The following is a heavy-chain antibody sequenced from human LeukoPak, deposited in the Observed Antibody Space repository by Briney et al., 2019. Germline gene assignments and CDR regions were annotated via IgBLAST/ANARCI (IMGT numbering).Heavy chain of an antibody. CDR3: ARAAPYYYDSSGYYLGGIFDY. CDR2: IYYSGST. J-gene: IGHJ4*02. CDR1: GGSISSYY. Sequence: SXTLSLTCTVSGGSISSYYWSWIRQPPGKGLEWIGYIYYSGSTDYNPSLKSRVTISVDTSKNQFSLKLSSVTAADTAVYYCARAAPYYYDSSGYYLGGIFDYWGQGTLVTVSS. V-gene: IGHV4-59*01. D-gene: IGHD3-22*01.